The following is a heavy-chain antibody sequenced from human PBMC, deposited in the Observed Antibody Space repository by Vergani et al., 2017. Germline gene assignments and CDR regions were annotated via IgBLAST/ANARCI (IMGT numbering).Heavy chain of an antibody. Sequence: QVQLQQWGAGLLKPPETLSLTCAVYGGSFSGYYWSWIRQPPGKGLEWIGEINHSGSTNYNPSLKSRVTISVDTSKNQFSLKLSSVTAADTAVYYCARGVSNRGLYGMDVWGQGTTVTVSS. J-gene: IGHJ6*02. CDR1: GGSFSGYY. D-gene: IGHD3-10*01. V-gene: IGHV4-34*01. CDR3: ARGVSNRGLYGMDV. CDR2: INHSGST.